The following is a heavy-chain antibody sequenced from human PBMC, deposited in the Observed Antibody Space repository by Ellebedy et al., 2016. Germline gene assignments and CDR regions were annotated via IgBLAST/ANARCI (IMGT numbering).Heavy chain of an antibody. CDR1: GYTFTSYA. Sequence: ASVKVSCKASGYTFTSYAMHWVRQAPGQRLEWMGWINAGNGNTKYSQEFQGRVTITRDTSASTAYMELSSLRSEDTAVYYCARAPSGWYASGSGYWGQGTLVTVSS. CDR2: INAGNGNT. D-gene: IGHD6-19*01. CDR3: ARAPSGWYASGSGY. V-gene: IGHV1-3*01. J-gene: IGHJ4*02.